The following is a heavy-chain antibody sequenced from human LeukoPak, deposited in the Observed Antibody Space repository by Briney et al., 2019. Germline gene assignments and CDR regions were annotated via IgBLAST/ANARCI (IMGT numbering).Heavy chain of an antibody. J-gene: IGHJ4*02. V-gene: IGHV3-33*08. D-gene: IGHD3-3*01. CDR1: GFTFNSYA. Sequence: GGSLRLSCAVSGFTFNSYAMSWVRQAPGKGLEWVAVIWYDGSNKYYADSVKGRFTISRDNSKNTLYLQMNSLRAEDTAVYYCAREIDFWSGYDYWGQGTLVTVSS. CDR3: AREIDFWSGYDY. CDR2: IWYDGSNK.